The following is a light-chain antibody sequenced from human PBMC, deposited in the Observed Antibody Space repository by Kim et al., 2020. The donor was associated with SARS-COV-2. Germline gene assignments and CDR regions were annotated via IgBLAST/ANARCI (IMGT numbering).Light chain of an antibody. Sequence: LRKKVRVTGQGDSLRSYYASWYQQKPGQAPVLVIYGKNNRPSGIPDRFSGSSSGNTASLTITGAQAEDEADYYCNSRDSSGNHVVFGGGTKLTVL. CDR2: GKN. CDR1: SLRSYY. CDR3: NSRDSSGNHVV. V-gene: IGLV3-19*01. J-gene: IGLJ2*01.